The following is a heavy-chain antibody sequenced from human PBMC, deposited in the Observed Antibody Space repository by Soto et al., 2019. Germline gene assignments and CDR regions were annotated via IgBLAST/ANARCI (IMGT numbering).Heavy chain of an antibody. CDR1: GYSFSYNW. Sequence: GESLKISCKGSGYSFSYNWIGWVRQMPGKGLEWMGIIYPGDSDTRYTPSFQDQVTISADRSINTAYLQWTSLKASDTAIYYCARLSGYSADYNYGIDVWGQGTTVTVSS. CDR3: ARLSGYSADYNYGIDV. V-gene: IGHV5-51*01. CDR2: IYPGDSDT. D-gene: IGHD5-12*01. J-gene: IGHJ6*02.